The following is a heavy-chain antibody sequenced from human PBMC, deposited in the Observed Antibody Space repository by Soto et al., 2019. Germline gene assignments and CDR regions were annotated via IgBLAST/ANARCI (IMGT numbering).Heavy chain of an antibody. CDR3: ARAIVVTIGGMDV. Sequence: SETLSLTCTVSGGSIDSADYYWSWVRQPPGKGLEWIGYIYYSGSTFVNPSLKSRVTISKDMSRNQFSLRLNSMTAADTAVYYCARAIVVTIGGMDVWGHGTTVTVSS. V-gene: IGHV4-30-4*01. CDR1: GGSIDSADYY. J-gene: IGHJ6*02. D-gene: IGHD5-12*01. CDR2: IYYSGST.